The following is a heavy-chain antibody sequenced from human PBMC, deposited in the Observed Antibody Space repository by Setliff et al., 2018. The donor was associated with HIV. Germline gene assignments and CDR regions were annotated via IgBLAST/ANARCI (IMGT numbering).Heavy chain of an antibody. Sequence: GGSLRLSCAASGFTFDEYAMHWVRQAPGKGLEWVSGISWNSNIIAYADSVKGRFTISRDNAKNSLYLQMNSLRAEDMAFYYCAKVRRMGEMATYYFDYWGQGTLVTVSS. CDR1: GFTFDEYA. CDR3: AKVRRMGEMATYYFDY. D-gene: IGHD5-12*01. J-gene: IGHJ4*02. CDR2: ISWNSNII. V-gene: IGHV3-9*03.